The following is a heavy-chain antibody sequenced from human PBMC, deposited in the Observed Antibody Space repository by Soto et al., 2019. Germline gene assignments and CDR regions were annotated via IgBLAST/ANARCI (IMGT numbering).Heavy chain of an antibody. CDR2: IKSRTSGGTA. J-gene: IGHJ4*02. CDR3: TTIRMGYSGY. CDR1: DPTFSSAW. Sequence: GGSLRLSCAATDPTFSSAWMSWVRQAPGKGLEWVGHIKSRTSGGTADYAAPVKGRFTISRDDSKNTLYLQMNSLNTEDTAVYYCTTIRMGYSGYWGQGALVTVSS. V-gene: IGHV3-15*01. D-gene: IGHD2-15*01.